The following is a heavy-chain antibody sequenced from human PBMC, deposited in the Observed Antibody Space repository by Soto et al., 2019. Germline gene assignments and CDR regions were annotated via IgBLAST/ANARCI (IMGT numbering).Heavy chain of an antibody. D-gene: IGHD3-16*01. Sequence: PGESVKISCQGSGYSFTTNCSGWVLQMPGKGLEWMGIINPADSDIKYSPSFQGQVAISADKSIGTAYLQWSSLKASDTAMYYCARHQRDDASRKIDCWGQGTLVTVSS. J-gene: IGHJ4*02. CDR2: INPADSDI. CDR3: ARHQRDDASRKIDC. V-gene: IGHV5-51*01. CDR1: GYSFTTNC.